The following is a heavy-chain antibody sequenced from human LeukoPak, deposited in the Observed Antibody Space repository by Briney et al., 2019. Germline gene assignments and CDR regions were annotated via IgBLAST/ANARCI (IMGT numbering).Heavy chain of an antibody. J-gene: IGHJ6*02. CDR2: ISSSSSYI. CDR1: GFTFSTYS. Sequence: GGSLRLSCAASGFTFSTYSMNWVRQAPGKGLEWVSSISSSSSYIYYADSVKGRFTISRDNAKNSLYLQMNSLRAEDTAVHYCARDSCSSTSCSQPYYYGMDVWGQGTTVTVSS. CDR3: ARDSCSSTSCSQPYYYGMDV. D-gene: IGHD2-2*01. V-gene: IGHV3-21*01.